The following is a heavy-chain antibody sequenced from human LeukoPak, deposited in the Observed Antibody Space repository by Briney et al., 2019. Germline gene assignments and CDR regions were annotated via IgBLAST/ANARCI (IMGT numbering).Heavy chain of an antibody. Sequence: GGSLRLSCAASGFTFSSYGMSWVRQAPGKGLEWVSAISGSGGSTYYADSVKGRFTISRDTSKNTLYLQMNSLRAEDTAVYYCARGAPRERSSVNFDYWGQGTLVTVSS. V-gene: IGHV3-23*01. D-gene: IGHD3-10*01. CDR1: GFTFSSYG. CDR2: ISGSGGST. CDR3: ARGAPRERSSVNFDY. J-gene: IGHJ4*02.